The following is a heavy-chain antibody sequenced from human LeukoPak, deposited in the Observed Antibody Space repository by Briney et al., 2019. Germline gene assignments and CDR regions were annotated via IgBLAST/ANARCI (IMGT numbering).Heavy chain of an antibody. CDR2: INPNSGGT. D-gene: IGHD3-10*01. Sequence: GASVKLSCKASGYTFTGYYMHWVRQAPGQGLEWMGWINPNSGGTNYAQKFQGRVTMTRDTSISTAYMELSRLRSDDTAVYYCARSSLPLWFGKFDAFDIWGQGTMVTVSS. CDR1: GYTFTGYY. CDR3: ARSSLPLWFGKFDAFDI. J-gene: IGHJ3*02. V-gene: IGHV1-2*02.